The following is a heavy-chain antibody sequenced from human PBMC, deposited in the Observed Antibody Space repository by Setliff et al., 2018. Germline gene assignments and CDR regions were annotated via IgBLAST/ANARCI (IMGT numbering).Heavy chain of an antibody. Sequence: ASETLSLTCTVSGGSIDSSFWNWIRQSPEKGLEWIGYKSTSGNTNYNPSLKSRVTVSLDTSKNQFSLKLTSMTAADTAVYYCARDQWVRSPPLYFSYSMDVWGQGTTVTVSS. CDR1: GGSIDSSF. V-gene: IGHV4-4*08. CDR3: ARDQWVRSPPLYFSYSMDV. CDR2: KSTSGNT. J-gene: IGHJ6*02. D-gene: IGHD5-12*01.